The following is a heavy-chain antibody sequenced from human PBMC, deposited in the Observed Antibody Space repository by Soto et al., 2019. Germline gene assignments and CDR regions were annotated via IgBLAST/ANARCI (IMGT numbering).Heavy chain of an antibody. CDR1: GGSISSGDYS. Sequence: QLQLQESGSGLVKPSQTLSLTCAVSGGSISSGDYSWSWIRQSPGKGLEWLGHIYHTGSAHYNPSLTSRVTISVDRSKNQFSLNLTSVTAADTAVYFCARGGTSGDNYGYTVDYWGQGILVTVSS. D-gene: IGHD5-18*01. CDR2: IYHTGSA. CDR3: ARGGTSGDNYGYTVDY. J-gene: IGHJ4*02. V-gene: IGHV4-30-2*06.